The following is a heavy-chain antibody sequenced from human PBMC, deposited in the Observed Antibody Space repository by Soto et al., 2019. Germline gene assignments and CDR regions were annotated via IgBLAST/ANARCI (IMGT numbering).Heavy chain of an antibody. V-gene: IGHV3-23*01. Sequence: EVRLLESGGGLVQPGGSLRLSCAASGFTFSNYPMSWVRQAPGKGLVWVSTIDNDNGDTYYADSVKGRFTISRDDSKSTLYLQMSSLRAEDTALYYCARDPWGNHQLLLNEDYWGQGTLVTVSS. J-gene: IGHJ4*02. CDR1: GFTFSNYP. D-gene: IGHD2-2*01. CDR3: ARDPWGNHQLLLNEDY. CDR2: IDNDNGDT.